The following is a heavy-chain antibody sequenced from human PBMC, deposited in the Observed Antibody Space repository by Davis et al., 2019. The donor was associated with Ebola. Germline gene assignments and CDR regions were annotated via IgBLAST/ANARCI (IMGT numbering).Heavy chain of an antibody. V-gene: IGHV1-3*01. Sequence: ASVKVSCKASGYTFTSYAMHWVRQAPGQRLEWMGWINAGNGNTKYSQKFQGRVTITRDTSASTAYMELSSLRSEDTAVYYCARAYCGGDCRTFDYWGQGTLVTVSS. CDR1: GYTFTSYA. CDR3: ARAYCGGDCRTFDY. J-gene: IGHJ4*02. D-gene: IGHD2-21*02. CDR2: INAGNGNT.